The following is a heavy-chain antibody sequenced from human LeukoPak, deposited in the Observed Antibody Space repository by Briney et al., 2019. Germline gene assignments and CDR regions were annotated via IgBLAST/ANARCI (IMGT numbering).Heavy chain of an antibody. CDR2: ISGSGGST. V-gene: IGHV3-23*01. CDR3: AKGSDGPLRASRWFGELSPRLYYFDY. J-gene: IGHJ4*02. CDR1: GFTFSSYA. Sequence: PGGSLRLSCAASGFTFSSYAMSWVRQAPGKGLEWVSAISGSGGSTYYADSVKGRFTISRDNSKNTLYLQMNSLRAEDTAVYYCAKGSDGPLRASRWFGELSPRLYYFDYWGQGTLVTVPS. D-gene: IGHD3-10*01.